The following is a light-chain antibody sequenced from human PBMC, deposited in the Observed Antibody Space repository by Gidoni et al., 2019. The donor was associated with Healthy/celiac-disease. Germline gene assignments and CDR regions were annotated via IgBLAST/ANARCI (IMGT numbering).Light chain of an antibody. Sequence: DIQMTQSPSSLSASVGDRVTITCQASQDIRNYLNWYQQKPGKAPKLLIYDASNLETGVPSRFSGSGSGTDFTFTISSLQPEDIATYYCQQYDNLPPLLTFGGGTKVEIK. CDR2: DAS. CDR1: QDIRNY. J-gene: IGKJ4*01. V-gene: IGKV1-33*01. CDR3: QQYDNLPPLLT.